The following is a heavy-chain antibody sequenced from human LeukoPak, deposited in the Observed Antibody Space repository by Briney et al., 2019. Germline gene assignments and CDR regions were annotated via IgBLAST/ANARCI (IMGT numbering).Heavy chain of an antibody. CDR2: IYPGDSDT. D-gene: IGHD6-19*01. CDR1: GSRFTSYW. Sequence: GASLKISCKGSGSRFTSYWIGWVRQMPGKGLEWMGIIYPGDSDTRYSPSFQGQVTISADKSISTAYLQWSSLKASDTAMYYCARLAVAGTPSYYYMDVWGKGTTVTVSS. J-gene: IGHJ6*03. CDR3: ARLAVAGTPSYYYMDV. V-gene: IGHV5-51*01.